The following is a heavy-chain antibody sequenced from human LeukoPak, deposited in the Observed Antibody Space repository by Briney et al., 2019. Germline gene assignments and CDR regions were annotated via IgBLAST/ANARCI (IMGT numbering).Heavy chain of an antibody. Sequence: GGSLRLSCAASGFTFSSYSMNWVRQAPGKGLEWVSSISRSSSYIYYADSVKVRFTISRDNAKNSLYLQMNSLRAEDTAVYYCARGLMVRGENDAFDIWGQGTMVTVSS. D-gene: IGHD3-10*01. J-gene: IGHJ3*02. CDR3: ARGLMVRGENDAFDI. V-gene: IGHV3-21*01. CDR1: GFTFSSYS. CDR2: ISRSSSYI.